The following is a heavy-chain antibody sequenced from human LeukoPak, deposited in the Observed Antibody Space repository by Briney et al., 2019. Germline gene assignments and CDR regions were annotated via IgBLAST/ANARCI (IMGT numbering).Heavy chain of an antibody. CDR1: GGSISSSNW. D-gene: IGHD1-1*01. V-gene: IGHV4-4*02. CDR3: ARERFWNDVPPYFDY. CDR2: IYHSGST. Sequence: SETLSLTCAASGGSISSSNWWSWVRQPPGKGLEWIGEIYHSGSTNYNPSLKSRVTISVDKSKNQFSLKLNSVTAADTAVYYCARERFWNDVPPYFDYWGQGTLVTVSS. J-gene: IGHJ4*02.